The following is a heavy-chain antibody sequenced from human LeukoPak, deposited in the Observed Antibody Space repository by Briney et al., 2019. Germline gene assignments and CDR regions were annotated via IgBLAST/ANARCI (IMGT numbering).Heavy chain of an antibody. J-gene: IGHJ4*02. CDR2: IYYSGST. CDR3: ARTDGVSGWYFYYFDY. CDR1: GGSFSGYY. Sequence: SETLSLTCAVYGGSFSGYYWSWIRQPPGKGLEWIGYIYYSGSTNYNPSLKSRVTISVDTSKNQFSLKLSSVTAADTAVYYCARTDGVSGWYFYYFDYWGQGTLVTVSS. D-gene: IGHD6-19*01. V-gene: IGHV4-59*08.